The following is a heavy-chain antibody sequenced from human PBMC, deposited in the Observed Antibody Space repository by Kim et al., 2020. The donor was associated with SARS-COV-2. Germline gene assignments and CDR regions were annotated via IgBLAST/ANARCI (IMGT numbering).Heavy chain of an antibody. CDR3: AREGEYGSGSYSNWFDP. CDR1: GYTFTSYY. D-gene: IGHD3-10*01. CDR2: INPSGGST. V-gene: IGHV1-46*01. Sequence: ASVKVSCKASGYTFTSYYMHWVRQAPGQGLEWMGIINPSGGSTSYAQKFQGRVTMTRDTSTSTVYMELSSLRSEDTAVYYCAREGEYGSGSYSNWFDPWGQGTLVTVSS. J-gene: IGHJ5*02.